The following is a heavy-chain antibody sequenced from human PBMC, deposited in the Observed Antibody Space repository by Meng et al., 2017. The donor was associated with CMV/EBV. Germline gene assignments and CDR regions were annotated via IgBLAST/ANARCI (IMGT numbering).Heavy chain of an antibody. CDR3: ARDNRIGQQLVRAFDI. J-gene: IGHJ3*02. V-gene: IGHV3-48*03. D-gene: IGHD6-13*01. CDR2: ISSSGSTI. CDR1: GFTFSSYE. Sequence: GGPLRLSCAASGFTFSSYEMNWVRQAPGKGLEWVSYISSSGSTIYYADSVKGRFTISRDNAKNSLYLQMNSLRAEDTAVYYCARDNRIGQQLVRAFDIWGQGTMVTVSS.